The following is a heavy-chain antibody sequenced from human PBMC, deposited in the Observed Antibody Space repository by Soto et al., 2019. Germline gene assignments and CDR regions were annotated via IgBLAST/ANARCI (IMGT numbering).Heavy chain of an antibody. Sequence: PGGSLRLSCAASGFTFSSYSMNWVRQAPGKGLEWVSYISSSSSTIYYADSVKGRFTISRDNAKNSLYLQMNSLRAEDTAVYYRARDPRRICSSTSCYVGYMDVWGKGTTVTVSS. J-gene: IGHJ6*03. CDR2: ISSSSSTI. V-gene: IGHV3-48*01. CDR3: ARDPRRICSSTSCYVGYMDV. D-gene: IGHD2-2*01. CDR1: GFTFSSYS.